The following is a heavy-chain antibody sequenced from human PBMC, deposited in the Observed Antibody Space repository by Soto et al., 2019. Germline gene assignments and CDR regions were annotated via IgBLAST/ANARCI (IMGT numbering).Heavy chain of an antibody. CDR2: IIPIFGTA. D-gene: IGHD6-13*01. CDR3: ARVPGIAAAGTPPRYYYYGMDV. CDR1: GGTFSSYA. V-gene: IGHV1-69*01. J-gene: IGHJ6*02. Sequence: QVQLVQSGAEVKKPGSSVKVSCKASGGTFSSYAISWVRQAPGQGLEWMGGIIPIFGTANYAQKFQGRVTITADESTSTAYMELSSLRSEDTAVYCCARVPGIAAAGTPPRYYYYGMDVWGQGTTVTVSS.